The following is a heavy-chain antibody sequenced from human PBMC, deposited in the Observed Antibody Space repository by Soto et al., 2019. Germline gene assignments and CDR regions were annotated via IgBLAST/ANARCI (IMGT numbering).Heavy chain of an antibody. J-gene: IGHJ4*02. V-gene: IGHV3-30*18. D-gene: IGHD5-12*01. Sequence: QVQLVESGGGVVQPGRSLRLSCAASGFTFSSYGMHWVRQAPGKGLGWVAVISYDGSNKYYADSVKGRFTISRDNSKNTLYLQMNSLRAEDTAEYYCAKDGYNDNLDYWGQGTLVTVSS. CDR3: AKDGYNDNLDY. CDR1: GFTFSSYG. CDR2: ISYDGSNK.